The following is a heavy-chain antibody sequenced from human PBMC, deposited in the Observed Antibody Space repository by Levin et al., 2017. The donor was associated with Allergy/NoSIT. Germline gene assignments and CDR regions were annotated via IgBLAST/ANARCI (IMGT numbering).Heavy chain of an antibody. V-gene: IGHV3-48*01. CDR3: AREQKFVHYFDY. CDR2: ISSTSSAI. D-gene: IGHD3-10*01. J-gene: IGHJ4*02. Sequence: PGGSLRLSCAASGFNFETFSMFWVRQAPGKGLEWISYISSTSSAIFYADSVKGRFTISRDNVNSSLFLQMSDLRADDTAVYYCAREQKFVHYFDYWGQGALVTVSS. CDR1: GFNFETFS.